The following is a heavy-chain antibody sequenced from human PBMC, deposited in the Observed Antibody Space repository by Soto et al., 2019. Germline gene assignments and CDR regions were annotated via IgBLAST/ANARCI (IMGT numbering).Heavy chain of an antibody. J-gene: IGHJ4*02. Sequence: QVQLVESGGGVVQPGTSLRLSCVGSGFTFRSYVIHWVRQAPGKGLEWVALTSYDGSNNFYGDSVKGRFTISRHNSRNTVELQMDSLRCGDTALYYCARWGTTGGGDVWGQGTLVSVSS. CDR1: GFTFRSYV. CDR3: ARWGTTGGGDV. V-gene: IGHV3-33*05. D-gene: IGHD3-16*01. CDR2: TSYDGSNN.